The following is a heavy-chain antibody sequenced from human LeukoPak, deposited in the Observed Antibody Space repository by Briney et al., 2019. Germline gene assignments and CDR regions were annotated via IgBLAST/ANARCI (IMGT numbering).Heavy chain of an antibody. D-gene: IGHD6-13*01. CDR1: GFLFSDYG. Sequence: GGSLRLSCAASGFLFSDYGFHWVRQAPGKGLEWVAVISYDGSNKYYADSVKGRFTISRDNSKNTLYLQMNSLRAEDTAVYYCARDRAGIAAAGMIDYWGQGTLVTVSS. CDR2: ISYDGSNK. V-gene: IGHV3-30*19. CDR3: ARDRAGIAAAGMIDY. J-gene: IGHJ4*02.